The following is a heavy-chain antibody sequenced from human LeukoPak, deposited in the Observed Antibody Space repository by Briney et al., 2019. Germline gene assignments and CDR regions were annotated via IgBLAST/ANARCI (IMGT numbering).Heavy chain of an antibody. J-gene: IGHJ6*03. CDR1: GYTFTGYY. CDR3: ARSRPERPKYYYYYMDV. D-gene: IGHD1-1*01. CDR2: IYPKSGGT. V-gene: IGHV1-2*02. Sequence: ASVTVSCKASGYTFTGYYMHWVRQAPGQGLEWMGWIYPKSGGTNYAQKFQGRVTMTRDTSISTAYMELSRLRSDDTAVYYCARSRPERPKYYYYYMDVWGKGTTVTISS.